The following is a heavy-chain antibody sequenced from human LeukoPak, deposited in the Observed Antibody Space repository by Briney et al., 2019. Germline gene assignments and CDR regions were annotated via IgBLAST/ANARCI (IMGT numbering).Heavy chain of an antibody. CDR3: ARVGGYNWNDAGNDAFDI. V-gene: IGHV1-18*01. CDR2: ISAYNGNT. D-gene: IGHD1-20*01. Sequence: GASVKVSCKASGYTFTSYGISWVRQAPGQGLEWMGWISAYNGNTNYAQKLQGRVTMTTDTSTSTAYMELRSLRSDDTAVYYCARVGGYNWNDAGNDAFDIWGQGTMVTVSS. J-gene: IGHJ3*02. CDR1: GYTFTSYG.